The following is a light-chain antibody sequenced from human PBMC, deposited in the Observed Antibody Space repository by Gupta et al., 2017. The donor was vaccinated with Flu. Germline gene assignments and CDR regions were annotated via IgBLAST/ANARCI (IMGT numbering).Light chain of an antibody. CDR3: ICGDPSGNHWV. V-gene: IGLV3-19*01. CDR2: DKN. J-gene: IGLJ3*02. CDR1: SLRSYY. Sequence: SSELTQDPTVSVALGQTVWITCQGDSLRSYYASWYQQKPGQAPILVIYDKNNRPSGIPDRFSGSGSGDTASVTITGAQAEDEADYYCICGDPSGNHWVFGGGTKLTVL.